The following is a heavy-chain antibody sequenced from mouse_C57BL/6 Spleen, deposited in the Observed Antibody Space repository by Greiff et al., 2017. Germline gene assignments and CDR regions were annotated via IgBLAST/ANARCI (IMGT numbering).Heavy chain of an antibody. CDR3: TYYGNYVDY. D-gene: IGHD2-1*01. V-gene: IGHV1-15*01. CDR1: GYTFTDYE. Sequence: QVQLQQSGAELVRPGASVTLSCKASGYTFTDYEMHWVKQTPVHGLEWIGAIDPETGGTAYNQKFKGKAILTADKSSSTAYMELRSLTSEDSAFYYCTYYGNYVDYWGQGTTLTVSS. CDR2: IDPETGGT. J-gene: IGHJ2*01.